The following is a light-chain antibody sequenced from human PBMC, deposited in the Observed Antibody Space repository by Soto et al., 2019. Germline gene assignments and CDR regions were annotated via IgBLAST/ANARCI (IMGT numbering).Light chain of an antibody. V-gene: IGKV4-1*01. J-gene: IGKJ1*01. CDR2: WAS. CDR1: QRVLYSSNNKNY. CDR3: QQYYRPWT. Sequence: DIVMTQSPDSLAVSLGERATTNCKSSQRVLYSSNNKNYLAWYQQKPGQPPKLLIYWASTRESGVPDRFSGSGSGTDFTLTISSLQAEDVAVYYCQQYYRPWTFGQGTKVEIK.